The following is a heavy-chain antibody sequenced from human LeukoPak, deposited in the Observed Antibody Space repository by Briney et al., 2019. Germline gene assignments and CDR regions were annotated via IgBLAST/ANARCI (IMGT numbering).Heavy chain of an antibody. CDR3: ARANSSWYTVLWI. V-gene: IGHV3-30*03. CDR1: GFTFSSYG. D-gene: IGHD6-13*01. J-gene: IGHJ4*02. Sequence: PGGSLRLSCAASGFTFSSYGMHWVRQAPGKGLEGVAVISYDGSNKYYADSVKGRFTISRDNSKNTLYLQMNSLRAEDTAVYYCARANSSWYTVLWIWGQGTLVTVSS. CDR2: ISYDGSNK.